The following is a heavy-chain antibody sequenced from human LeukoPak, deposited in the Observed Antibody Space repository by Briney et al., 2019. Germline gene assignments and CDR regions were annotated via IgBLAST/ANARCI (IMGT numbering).Heavy chain of an antibody. V-gene: IGHV1-69*13. J-gene: IGHJ2*01. Sequence: ASVKVSCKASGGTFSSYAISWVRQAPGQGLEWMGGIIPIFGTANYAQKFQGRVTITADESTSTAYMELSSLRSEDTAVYYCARVRGRYGVYYWYFDLWGRGTLVTVSS. CDR2: IIPIFGTA. CDR3: ARVRGRYGVYYWYFDL. D-gene: IGHD4-17*01. CDR1: GGTFSSYA.